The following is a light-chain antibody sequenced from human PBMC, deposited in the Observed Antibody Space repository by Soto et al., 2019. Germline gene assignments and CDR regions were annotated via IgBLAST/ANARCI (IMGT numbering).Light chain of an antibody. V-gene: IGKV3-20*01. Sequence: EIVLTQSPGTLSLSPGERATLSCRASQSVSSSYLAWYQQKPGQAPSLLIYGASIRPTGIPDRFSGSGSGTDFTLTISRLEPEDFAVYYCQHFGSLVLTFGGGTKVEIK. CDR2: GAS. CDR3: QHFGSLVLT. J-gene: IGKJ4*01. CDR1: QSVSSSY.